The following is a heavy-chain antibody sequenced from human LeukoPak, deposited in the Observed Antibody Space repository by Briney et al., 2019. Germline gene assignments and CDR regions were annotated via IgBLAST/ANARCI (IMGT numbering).Heavy chain of an antibody. CDR1: GGSIKSYY. CDR2: IYYSGST. Sequence: SETLSLTCTVSGGSIKSYYWGWLRQPPGKGLEWIGYIYYSGSTNYNPSLKSRVTISVDTSRDQFSLKLTSVTAADTAVYYCAKVSDRDSSGYYWGFEYWGQGTLVTVSS. CDR3: AKVSDRDSSGYYWGFEY. V-gene: IGHV4-59*08. D-gene: IGHD3-22*01. J-gene: IGHJ4*02.